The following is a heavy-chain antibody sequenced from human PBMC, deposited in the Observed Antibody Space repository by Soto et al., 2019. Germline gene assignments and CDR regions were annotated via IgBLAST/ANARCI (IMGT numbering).Heavy chain of an antibody. CDR1: GFTFDDYA. CDR2: ISWNSGSI. CDR3: AKWSRGGDNPAVVFNI. V-gene: IGHV3-9*01. Sequence: SLRLSCAASGFTFDDYAMHWVRQAPGKGLEWVSGISWNSGSIGYADSVKGRFTISRDNAKNSLYLQMNSLRAEDTALYYCAKWSRGGDNPAVVFNIWGRGTMVTVSS. D-gene: IGHD2-21*02. J-gene: IGHJ3*02.